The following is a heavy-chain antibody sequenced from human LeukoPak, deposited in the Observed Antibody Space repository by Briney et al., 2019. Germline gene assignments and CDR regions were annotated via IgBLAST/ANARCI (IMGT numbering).Heavy chain of an antibody. CDR2: INSDGSTT. V-gene: IGHV3-74*01. Sequence: GGSLRLSCAASGFTLSRHWMHWVRQAPGKGLVWVSRINSDGSTTNYADSVKGRFTISRDNAENTLYLQMNSLRVEDTAVYYCTRRVSAPRWLDPWGQGTLVTVSS. CDR3: TRRVSAPRWLDP. CDR1: GFTLSRHW. D-gene: IGHD2-15*01. J-gene: IGHJ5*02.